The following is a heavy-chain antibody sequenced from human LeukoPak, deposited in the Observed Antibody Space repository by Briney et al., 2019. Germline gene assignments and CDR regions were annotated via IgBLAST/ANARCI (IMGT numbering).Heavy chain of an antibody. Sequence: ASVKVSCKASGYTFTSYGISWVRQAPGQGLEWMGWISAYNGNTNYAQKLQGRVTMTRDTSISSAYMELSSLRSEDTAVYYCARDIAGLYAFDIWGQGTMVTVSS. CDR3: ARDIAGLYAFDI. CDR2: ISAYNGNT. D-gene: IGHD1-26*01. CDR1: GYTFTSYG. J-gene: IGHJ3*02. V-gene: IGHV1-18*01.